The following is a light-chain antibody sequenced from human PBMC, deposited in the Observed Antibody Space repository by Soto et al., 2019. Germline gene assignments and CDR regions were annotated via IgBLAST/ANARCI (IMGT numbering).Light chain of an antibody. CDR2: KAS. J-gene: IGKJ4*02. V-gene: IGKV1-5*03. Sequence: DIQMTQSPSTLSASVGDRVTITCRASKSISTWLAWYQQKPGKAPKLLIYKASGLESGVPSRFSGSGSGTDFTLTISSLQPDDFATYYCQQYNSYSPRTFGGGTKVDIK. CDR3: QQYNSYSPRT. CDR1: KSISTW.